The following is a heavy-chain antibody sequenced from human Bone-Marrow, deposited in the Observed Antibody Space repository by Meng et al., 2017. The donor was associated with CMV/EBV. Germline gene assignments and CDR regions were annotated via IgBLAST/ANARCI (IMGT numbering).Heavy chain of an antibody. CDR1: GYTFTSYD. J-gene: IGHJ6*02. CDR2: MNPNSGNT. CDR3: ARDRGYDYYYGMDV. D-gene: IGHD3-10*01. Sequence: ASVKVSCKASGYTFTSYDINWVRQATGQGLEWMGWMNPNSGNTGYAQKFQGRVTMTRNTSISTAYMELRSLRSDDTAVYYCARDRGYDYYYGMDVWGQGTTVTVSS. V-gene: IGHV1-8*01.